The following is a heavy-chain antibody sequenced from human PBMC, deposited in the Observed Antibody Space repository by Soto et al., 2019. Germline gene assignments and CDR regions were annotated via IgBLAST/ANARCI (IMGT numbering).Heavy chain of an antibody. Sequence: SETLSLTCTVSGGSVSSGSYYWSWIRQPPGKGLEWIGYIYYSGSTNYNPSLKSRVTISVDTSKNQFSLKLSSVTAADTAVYYCARGYSYSNYYFDYWGQGTLVTVSS. CDR3: ARGYSYSNYYFDY. CDR1: GGSVSSGSYY. J-gene: IGHJ4*02. CDR2: IYYSGST. V-gene: IGHV4-61*01. D-gene: IGHD4-4*01.